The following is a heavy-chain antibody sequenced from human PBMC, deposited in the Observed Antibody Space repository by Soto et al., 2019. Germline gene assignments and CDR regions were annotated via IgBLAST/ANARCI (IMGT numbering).Heavy chain of an antibody. Sequence: QVQLVQSGAEEKKPGASVKVSCKASGYTFTSYAMHWVRQAPGQRLEWMGWINAGNGNTKYSQKFQGRVTITRDTSASTAYMELSSLRSEYTAVYYCARSIVVVPALDYWGQGTLVTVSS. CDR3: ARSIVVVPALDY. J-gene: IGHJ4*02. CDR1: GYTFTSYA. CDR2: INAGNGNT. D-gene: IGHD2-21*02. V-gene: IGHV1-3*05.